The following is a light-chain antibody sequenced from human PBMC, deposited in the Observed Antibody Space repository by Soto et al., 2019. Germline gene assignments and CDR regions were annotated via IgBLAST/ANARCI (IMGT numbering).Light chain of an antibody. V-gene: IGKV3-20*01. J-gene: IGKJ1*01. CDR2: GAS. CDR1: QSVSSN. CDR3: QQYGTSPPT. Sequence: EIVFTQSPGTLSVSPGERATLSCRASQSVSSNLAWYQQKPGQAPRLLIYGASTRATGIPDRFSGSGSGTDFTLTISRLEPEDFAVYNCQQYGTSPPTFGQGTKVDIK.